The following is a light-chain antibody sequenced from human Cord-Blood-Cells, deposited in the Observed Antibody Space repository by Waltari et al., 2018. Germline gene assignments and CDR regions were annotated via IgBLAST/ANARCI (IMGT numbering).Light chain of an antibody. V-gene: IGKV1-33*01. J-gene: IGKJ3*01. CDR1: QDISNY. Sequence: DIQMTQSPSSLSASVGDRVTITCQASQDISNYLNWYQQKPGKAPKHLIYDASNLETVVPSRFSGSGSGTDFTFTISSLQPEDIATYYCQQYDNLLFTFGPGTKVDIK. CDR3: QQYDNLLFT. CDR2: DAS.